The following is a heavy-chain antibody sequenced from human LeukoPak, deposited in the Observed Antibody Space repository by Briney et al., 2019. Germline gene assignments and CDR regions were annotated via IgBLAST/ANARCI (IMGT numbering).Heavy chain of an antibody. J-gene: IGHJ6*02. V-gene: IGHV1-8*01. Sequence: ASVKVSCKASGYTFTSYDINWVRQATGHGLEWMGWMNPNSGNTGYAQKFQGRVTMTRNTSISTAYMELSSLRSEDTAVYYCARGGKYYDFWSGYLDYYYGMDVWGQGTTVTVSS. CDR2: MNPNSGNT. CDR1: GYTFTSYD. D-gene: IGHD3-3*01. CDR3: ARGGKYYDFWSGYLDYYYGMDV.